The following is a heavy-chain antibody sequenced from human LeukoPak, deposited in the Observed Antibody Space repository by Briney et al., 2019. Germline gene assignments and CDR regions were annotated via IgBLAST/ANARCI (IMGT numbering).Heavy chain of an antibody. CDR1: AGSISIYY. V-gene: IGHV4-59*13. Sequence: SQTLSRNCTVSAGSISIYYWGWNRPPPGKGLEWIGYTYSSGRHNSHPSLHRRATTSVEPANNHFSLKMSSMTAAAPAVYFCGRVATISSYYYGMDVGGQGTTVTVFS. J-gene: IGHJ6*02. D-gene: IGHD5-12*01. CDR2: TYSSGRH. CDR3: GRVATISSYYYGMDV.